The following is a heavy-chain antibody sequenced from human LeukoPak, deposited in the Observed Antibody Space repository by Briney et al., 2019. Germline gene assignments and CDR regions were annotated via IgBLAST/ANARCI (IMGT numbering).Heavy chain of an antibody. CDR1: GFTFSSYW. CDR2: INSDGSST. V-gene: IGHV3-74*01. J-gene: IGHJ4*02. Sequence: PGGSLRLSCAVSGFTFSSYWMHWVRQAPGKGLVWVSRINSDGSSTSYADSVKGRFTISRDNAKNTLYLQMNSLRAEDTAVYYCARGPYQSYSSSRGDYWGQGTLVTVSS. D-gene: IGHD1-26*01. CDR3: ARGPYQSYSSSRGDY.